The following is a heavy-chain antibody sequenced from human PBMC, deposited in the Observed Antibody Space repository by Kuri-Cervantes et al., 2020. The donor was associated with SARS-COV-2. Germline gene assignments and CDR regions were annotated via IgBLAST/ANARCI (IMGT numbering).Heavy chain of an antibody. D-gene: IGHD2-2*01. CDR1: GFIFSSYA. CDR3: ARVKRGDIVVVPAAIFSYYYYGMDV. J-gene: IGHJ6*02. Sequence: GGSLRLSCAASGFIFSSYAMHWVRQAPGKGLVWVAVIWYDGSNKYYADSVKGRFTISRDNSKNTLYLQMHSLRAEDTAVYYCARVKRGDIVVVPAAIFSYYYYGMDVWGQGTTVTVSS. V-gene: IGHV3-33*08. CDR2: IWYDGSNK.